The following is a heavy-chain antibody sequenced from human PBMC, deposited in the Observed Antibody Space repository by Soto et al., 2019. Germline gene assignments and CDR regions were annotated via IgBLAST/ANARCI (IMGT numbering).Heavy chain of an antibody. CDR3: ARGLPGNYYYGMDV. J-gene: IGHJ6*02. D-gene: IGHD1-26*01. Sequence: SETLSLTCTVSGGSISSYYWNWIRQPPGKGLEWIGYIYYSGSTNYNPSLKSRVTISVDTSKNQFSLKLSSVTAADTAVYYCARGLPGNYYYGMDVGGQGTTVTVS. V-gene: IGHV4-59*01. CDR2: IYYSGST. CDR1: GGSISSYY.